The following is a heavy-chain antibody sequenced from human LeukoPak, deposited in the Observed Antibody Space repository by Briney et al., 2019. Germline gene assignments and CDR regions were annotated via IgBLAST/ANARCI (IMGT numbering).Heavy chain of an antibody. V-gene: IGHV3-30-3*01. CDR2: ISYDGSNK. CDR3: ATPSRGYSLHTAIDY. Sequence: GGSLRLSCAASGFTFSSYAMHWVRQAPGKGLEWVAVISYDGSNKYYADSVKGRFTISRDNSKNTLYLQMNSLRAEDTAVYYCATPSRGYSLHTAIDYWGQGTLVTVSS. J-gene: IGHJ4*02. D-gene: IGHD5-18*01. CDR1: GFTFSSYA.